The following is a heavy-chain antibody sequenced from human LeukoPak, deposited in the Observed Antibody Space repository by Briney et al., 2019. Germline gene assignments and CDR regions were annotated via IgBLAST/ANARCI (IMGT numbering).Heavy chain of an antibody. CDR1: GFTFSSYA. D-gene: IGHD2-2*01. Sequence: QTGGSLRLSCAASGFTFSSYAMHWVRQAPGKGLEWVAVISYDGSNKYYADSVKGRFTISGDSSKNTLYLQMNSLRAEDTAVYYCARDGGYCNGTSCYSYFDYWGQGTLVTVSS. CDR2: ISYDGSNK. CDR3: ARDGGYCNGTSCYSYFDY. J-gene: IGHJ4*02. V-gene: IGHV3-30*04.